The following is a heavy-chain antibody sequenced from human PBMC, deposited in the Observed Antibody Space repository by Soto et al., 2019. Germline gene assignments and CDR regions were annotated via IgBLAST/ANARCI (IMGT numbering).Heavy chain of an antibody. J-gene: IGHJ4*01. V-gene: IGHV5-51*01. D-gene: IGHD2-2*01. CDR2: MYPGDSDT. CDR1: GYDFNTNL. CDR3: ARLPRDCNKTSCYYADH. Sequence: GESLKISCRGSGYDFNTNLFGWVRQLPRKGLEWVGIMYPGDSDTRYNPPLQGHVTLSADVTVSTAFLQWRSLKTSDTGMYFCARLPRDCNKTSCYYADHWGHGTQVTVSS.